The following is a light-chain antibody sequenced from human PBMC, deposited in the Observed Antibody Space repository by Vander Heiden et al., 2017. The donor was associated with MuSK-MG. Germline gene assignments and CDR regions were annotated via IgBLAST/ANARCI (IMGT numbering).Light chain of an antibody. CDR1: NIGSKS. Sequence: SYVLTPPPPAAVAPGKTARITCGGNNIGSKSVHWYQQKPGQAPVLVVYDDSDRPSGIPERFSGSNSGNTATLTISRVEAGDEADYYCQVWDSSSDRLVFGGGTKLTVL. V-gene: IGLV3-21*03. J-gene: IGLJ2*01. CDR3: QVWDSSSDRLV. CDR2: DDS.